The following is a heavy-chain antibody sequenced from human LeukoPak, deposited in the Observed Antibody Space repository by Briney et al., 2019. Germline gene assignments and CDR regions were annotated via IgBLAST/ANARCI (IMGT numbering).Heavy chain of an antibody. Sequence: PGGSLRLSCVASGFTFSSYAMHWVRQAPGKGLEWVAFIRFDGSNKYYADSVKGRFTISRDNSKNSLYLQMNSLRAEDTAVYYCAKGLPRVDSSGYGRYLYYYMDVWGNGTTVTVSS. CDR2: IRFDGSNK. CDR3: AKGLPRVDSSGYGRYLYYYMDV. D-gene: IGHD3-22*01. CDR1: GFTFSSYA. V-gene: IGHV3-30*02. J-gene: IGHJ6*03.